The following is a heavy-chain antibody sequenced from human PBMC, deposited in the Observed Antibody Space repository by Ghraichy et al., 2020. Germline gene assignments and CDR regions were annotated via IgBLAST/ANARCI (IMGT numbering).Heavy chain of an antibody. CDR3: ARSSNYRSTSRYKAFDY. CDR2: INHSGST. V-gene: IGHV4-34*01. Sequence: SETLSLTCAVYGGSFSGYYWSWIRQPPGKGLEWIGEINHSGSTNYNPSLKSRVTISVDTSKNQFSLKLSSVTAADTAVYYCARSSNYRSTSRYKAFDYWGKGTLVTVSS. J-gene: IGHJ4*02. CDR1: GGSFSGYY. D-gene: IGHD4-11*01.